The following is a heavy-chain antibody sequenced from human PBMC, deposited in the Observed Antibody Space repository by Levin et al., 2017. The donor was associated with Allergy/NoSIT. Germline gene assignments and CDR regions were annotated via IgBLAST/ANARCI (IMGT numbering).Heavy chain of an antibody. D-gene: IGHD3-3*01. J-gene: IGHJ4*02. CDR1: GFTFSSYE. CDR2: ISSSGSTI. Sequence: GGSLRLSCAASGFTFSSYEMNWVRQAPGKGLEWVSYISSSGSTIYYADSVKGRFIISRDNAKNSLYLQMNSLRAEDRAVYYCARQLGNFWSGYNYFDYWGQGTLVTVSS. CDR3: ARQLGNFWSGYNYFDY. V-gene: IGHV3-48*03.